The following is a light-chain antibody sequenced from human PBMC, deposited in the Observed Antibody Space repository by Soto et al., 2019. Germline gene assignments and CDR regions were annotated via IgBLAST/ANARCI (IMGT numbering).Light chain of an antibody. CDR1: TSNIGAGHG. Sequence: QPVLTQPPSVSGAPGQRVTISCTGSTSNIGAGHGVHWYQHLPGTAPKLLMYGNSIRPSGVPDRFSGSKSGTSASLAITGLQAEDEADYYCQSYDRSLTCVVFGGGTKLTVL. CDR2: GNS. J-gene: IGLJ2*01. CDR3: QSYDRSLTCVV. V-gene: IGLV1-40*01.